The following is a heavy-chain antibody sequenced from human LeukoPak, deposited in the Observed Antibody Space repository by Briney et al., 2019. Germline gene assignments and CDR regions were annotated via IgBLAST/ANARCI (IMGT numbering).Heavy chain of an antibody. CDR2: ISSNGGST. J-gene: IGHJ4*02. CDR1: GFTFSSYA. Sequence: PGGSLRLSCAASGFTFSSYAMSWVRQAPGKGLEYVSAISSNGGSTYYANSVKGRFTISRDNSKNTLHLQMNSLRAEDTAVYYCAKDRMYEASSGRNFDYWGQGTLVTVSS. D-gene: IGHD6-25*01. V-gene: IGHV3-64*01. CDR3: AKDRMYEASSGRNFDY.